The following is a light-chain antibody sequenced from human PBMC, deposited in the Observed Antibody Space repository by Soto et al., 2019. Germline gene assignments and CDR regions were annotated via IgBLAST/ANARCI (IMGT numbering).Light chain of an antibody. CDR3: QQYKNWPPYT. Sequence: ETVMTQSPATLSVSPGERVTLSCRASQSISSNLAWYQQKPGQAPRLLISGASTRATDIPARFSGSGSGTEFTLTIGSLQSEDSAVYCCQQYKNWPPYTFGQGTKLEI. CDR2: GAS. J-gene: IGKJ2*01. V-gene: IGKV3-15*01. CDR1: QSISSN.